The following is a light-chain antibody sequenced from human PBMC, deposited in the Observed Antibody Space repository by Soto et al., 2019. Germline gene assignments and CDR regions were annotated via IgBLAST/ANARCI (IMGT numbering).Light chain of an antibody. CDR1: QSVSTS. CDR2: DAS. CDR3: QQRRNWPLT. Sequence: EIVSTQSPATLSLSPGERATLSCRASQSVSTSLVWYQQKPAQAPRLLIYDASSRATGIPARFSGSGSGTDFTLTISSLEPEDFAIYYCQQRRNWPLTFGPGTKVDIK. J-gene: IGKJ3*01. V-gene: IGKV3-11*01.